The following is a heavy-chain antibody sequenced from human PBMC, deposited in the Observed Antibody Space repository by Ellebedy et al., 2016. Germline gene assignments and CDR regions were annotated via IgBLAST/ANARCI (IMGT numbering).Heavy chain of an antibody. CDR2: VSYDGSKT. CDR3: ARETRGYAGIFDY. J-gene: IGHJ4*02. D-gene: IGHD2-15*01. V-gene: IGHV3-30-3*01. CDR1: GFTFTDYA. Sequence: GGSLRLXCEASGFTFTDYAMHWVRQAPGKGLEWVTFVSYDGSKTYYTDSVKGRFTISRDNSKNTVDLQMNSLRAEDTALYYCARETRGYAGIFDYWGQGTLVTASS.